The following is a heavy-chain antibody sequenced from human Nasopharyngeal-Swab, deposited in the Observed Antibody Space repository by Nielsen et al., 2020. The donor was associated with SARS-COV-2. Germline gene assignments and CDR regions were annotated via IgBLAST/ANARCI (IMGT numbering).Heavy chain of an antibody. J-gene: IGHJ3*02. D-gene: IGHD3-16*01. CDR3: ARRQMGAHAFDI. CDR1: GDSVSSNNAA. V-gene: IGHV6-1*01. Sequence: SQTLSITCAISGDSVSSNNAAWNWIRQSPSRGLERLGRTYYRSKWYNEYAASVKSRVTINPDTSKNQISLQVNSMTAEDTAVYYCARRQMGAHAFDIWGQGTMVTVSS. CDR2: TYYRSKWYN.